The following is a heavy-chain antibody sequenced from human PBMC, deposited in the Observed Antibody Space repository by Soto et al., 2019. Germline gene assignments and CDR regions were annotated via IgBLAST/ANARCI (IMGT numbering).Heavy chain of an antibody. CDR1: GGSISSYY. D-gene: IGHD6-13*01. Sequence: SETLSLTCTVSGGSISSYYWSWIRQPAGKGLEWIGYIYYSGSTNYNPSLKSRVTISVDTSKNQFSLKLSSVTAADTAVYYCARAPYSSSWHNDGSYYSGMDVWGQGTTVTVSS. CDR2: IYYSGST. CDR3: ARAPYSSSWHNDGSYYSGMDV. V-gene: IGHV4-59*01. J-gene: IGHJ6*02.